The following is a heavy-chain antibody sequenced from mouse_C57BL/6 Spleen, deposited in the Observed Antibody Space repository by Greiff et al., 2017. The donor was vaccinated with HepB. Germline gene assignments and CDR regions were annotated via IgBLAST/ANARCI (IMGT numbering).Heavy chain of an antibody. J-gene: IGHJ4*01. CDR1: GYTFTSYT. Sequence: LVESGAELARPGASVKMSCKASGYTFTSYTMHWVKQRPGQGLEWIGYINPSSGYTKYNQKFKDKATLTADKSSSTAYMQLSSLTSEDSAVHYCARYVAMDYWGQGTSVTVSS. CDR3: ARYVAMDY. CDR2: INPSSGYT. V-gene: IGHV1-4*01.